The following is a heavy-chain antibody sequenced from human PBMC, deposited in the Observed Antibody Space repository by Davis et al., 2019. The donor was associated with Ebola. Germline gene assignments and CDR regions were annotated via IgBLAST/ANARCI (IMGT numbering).Heavy chain of an antibody. CDR1: GFTFSSYS. V-gene: IGHV3-21*01. D-gene: IGHD4-17*01. J-gene: IGHJ4*02. Sequence: PGGSLRLSCAASGFTFSSYSMNWVRQAPGKGLEWVSSISSSSSYIYYADSVKGRFTISRDNAKNSLYLQMNSLRAEDTAVYYCARDGRSVMAEAYGDYGDYWGQGTLVTVSS. CDR2: ISSSSSYI. CDR3: ARDGRSVMAEAYGDYGDY.